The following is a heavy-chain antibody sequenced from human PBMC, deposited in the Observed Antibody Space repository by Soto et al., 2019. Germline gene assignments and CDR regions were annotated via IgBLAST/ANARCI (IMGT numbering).Heavy chain of an antibody. CDR1: GFTFSDYW. V-gene: IGHV3-7*01. J-gene: IGHJ5*02. D-gene: IGHD3-16*01. Sequence: EAQLVESGGGLVQPGGSLRVSCAVSGFTFSDYWMSWVRQAPGKGLEWVAKIKHDGSEKDYVDSVNGRFTISRDNTNNSMYLQMYSLRVEDTAIYYCARGGRDAYDWFDPWGQGTLVTVSS. CDR2: IKHDGSEK. CDR3: ARGGRDAYDWFDP.